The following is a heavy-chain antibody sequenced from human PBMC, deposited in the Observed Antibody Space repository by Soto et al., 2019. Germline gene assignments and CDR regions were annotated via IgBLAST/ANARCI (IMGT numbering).Heavy chain of an antibody. CDR3: VKDKGTSGLSYYFDY. Sequence: GGSLRLSCAASKFTFSSYGMHWVRQAPGKGLEWVAVISFDGKNKYYADSVKGRFTISRDNSRDTLYLQMNSLRAEDTAVYYCVKDKGTSGLSYYFDYWGKGTLVTVSS. CDR1: KFTFSSYG. V-gene: IGHV3-30*18. D-gene: IGHD2-15*01. CDR2: ISFDGKNK. J-gene: IGHJ4*02.